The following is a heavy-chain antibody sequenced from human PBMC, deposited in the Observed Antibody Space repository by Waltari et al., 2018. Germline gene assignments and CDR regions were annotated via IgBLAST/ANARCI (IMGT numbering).Heavy chain of an antibody. CDR2: IYYSGST. CDR1: GGSIRSGGYY. Sequence: QVQLQESGPGLVKPSQTLSLTCTVSGGSIRSGGYYWSWIRQPPGKGLEWIGYIYYSGSTYYNPSLKSLVTISVDTSKNQFSLKLSSVTAADTAVYYCARVPTDYGDYVGRAFDIWGQGTMVTVSS. J-gene: IGHJ3*02. CDR3: ARVPTDYGDYVGRAFDI. V-gene: IGHV4-31*01. D-gene: IGHD4-17*01.